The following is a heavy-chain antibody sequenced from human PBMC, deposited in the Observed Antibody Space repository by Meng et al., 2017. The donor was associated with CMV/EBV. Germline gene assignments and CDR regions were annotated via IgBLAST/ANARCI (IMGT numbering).Heavy chain of an antibody. Sequence: GESLKISCAASGFTFSSYSMNWVRPAPGKGLEWVSYISSSSSTIYYADSVKGRFTISRDNAKNSLYLQMNSLRAEDTAVYYCASRAYCGGDCFDAFDIWGQGTMVTVSS. V-gene: IGHV3-48*04. J-gene: IGHJ3*02. CDR1: GFTFSSYS. CDR3: ASRAYCGGDCFDAFDI. D-gene: IGHD2-21*01. CDR2: ISSSSSTI.